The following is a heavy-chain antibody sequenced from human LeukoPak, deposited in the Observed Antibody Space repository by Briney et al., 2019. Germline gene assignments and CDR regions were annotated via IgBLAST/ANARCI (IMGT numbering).Heavy chain of an antibody. J-gene: IGHJ4*02. D-gene: IGHD5-24*01. V-gene: IGHV3-21*01. Sequence: GGSLRLSCAASGFTFSTYSMNWVRQAPGKGLEWVSSISNSGSYIYYADSVKGRFTISRDNAKNSLYLQMSSLRVEDTAVYYCAKDPTRDGYKSAPFDYWGQGTLVTVSS. CDR3: AKDPTRDGYKSAPFDY. CDR2: ISNSGSYI. CDR1: GFTFSTYS.